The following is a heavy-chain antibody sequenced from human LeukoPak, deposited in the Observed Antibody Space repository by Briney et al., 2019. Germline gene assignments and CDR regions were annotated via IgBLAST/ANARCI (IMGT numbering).Heavy chain of an antibody. CDR1: GYSFTNYW. D-gene: IGHD3-10*01. Sequence: GESLKISCKGSGYSFTNYWIGWVRQMPGKGLEWMGIIYPGDSNTRYSPSFQGQVTISADKSISTAHLQWSSLKASDTAMYYCARHGVTMVRGVPYYHYGMDVWGQGTTVTVSS. CDR3: ARHGVTMVRGVPYYHYGMDV. V-gene: IGHV5-51*01. J-gene: IGHJ6*02. CDR2: IYPGDSNT.